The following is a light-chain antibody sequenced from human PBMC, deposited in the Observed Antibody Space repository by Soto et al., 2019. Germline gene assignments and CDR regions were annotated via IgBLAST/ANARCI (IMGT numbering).Light chain of an antibody. CDR3: SSYTRSSTPYV. CDR2: EVS. CDR1: SSDVGGYNY. V-gene: IGLV2-14*01. J-gene: IGLJ1*01. Sequence: QSALTQPASVSGSPGQSITISCTGTSSDVGGYNYVSWYQQHPGKAPKLMIYEVSNRPSRVSKRFSGSKSGNTASLTISGLQAEDEADYYCSSYTRSSTPYVYGTGTKVTVL.